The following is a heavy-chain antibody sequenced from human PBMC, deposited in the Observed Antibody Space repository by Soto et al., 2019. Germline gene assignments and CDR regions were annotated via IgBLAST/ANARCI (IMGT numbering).Heavy chain of an antibody. CDR3: ARGGVSTRNFDY. CDR1: GYNFAGYW. J-gene: IGHJ4*02. CDR2: IYPSDSDT. D-gene: IGHD3-3*01. V-gene: IGHV5-51*01. Sequence: PGESLKISCKGSGYNFAGYWIAWVRQMPGKGLELMGIIYPSDSDTRDRPSFQGQVTISADKSISSAYLQWSSLRASDTAMYYCARGGVSTRNFDYWGQGTPVTVS.